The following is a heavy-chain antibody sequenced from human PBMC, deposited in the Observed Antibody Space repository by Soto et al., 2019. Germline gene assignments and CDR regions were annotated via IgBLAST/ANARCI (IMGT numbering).Heavy chain of an antibody. CDR3: AKEISGSYPY. D-gene: IGHD1-26*01. V-gene: IGHV3-30*18. Sequence: QVQLVESGGGVVQPGRSLRLSCAASGFTFSSYGMHWVRQAPGKGLEWVAVISYDGSNKYYADSVKGRFTISRDNSKNTLYLQMNSLRAEDTAVYYCAKEISGSYPYWGQGTLVTVSS. CDR2: ISYDGSNK. J-gene: IGHJ4*02. CDR1: GFTFSSYG.